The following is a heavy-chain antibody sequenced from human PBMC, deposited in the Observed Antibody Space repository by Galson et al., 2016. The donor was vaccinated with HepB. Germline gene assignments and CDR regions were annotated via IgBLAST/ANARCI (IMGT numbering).Heavy chain of an antibody. CDR1: GFTFGSYA. CDR2: INRIGGNT. J-gene: IGHJ4*02. V-gene: IGHV3-64D*06. D-gene: IGHD3-22*01. CDR3: LRDPSPQWDYSGYKF. Sequence: SLRLSCAASGFTFGSYAMHWVRQAPEKGLEYVSAINRIGGNTYYADSVKGRFTISRDNSKSTLYLQMSSLRAEDTAVYYCLRDPSPQWDYSGYKFWGQGTLVTVSS.